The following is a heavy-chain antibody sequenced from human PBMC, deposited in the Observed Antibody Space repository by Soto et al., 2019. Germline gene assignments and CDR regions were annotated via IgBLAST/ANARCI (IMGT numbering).Heavy chain of an antibody. Sequence: LSLTCTVSGGSISSSSYYWGWIRQPPGKGLEWIGSIYYSGSTYYNPSLKSRVTISVDTSKNQFSLKLSSVTAADTAVYYCARLPMTTVTTGWFDPWGQGTLVTVSS. CDR1: GGSISSSSYY. J-gene: IGHJ5*01. V-gene: IGHV4-39*01. CDR2: IYYSGST. D-gene: IGHD4-4*01. CDR3: ARLPMTTVTTGWFDP.